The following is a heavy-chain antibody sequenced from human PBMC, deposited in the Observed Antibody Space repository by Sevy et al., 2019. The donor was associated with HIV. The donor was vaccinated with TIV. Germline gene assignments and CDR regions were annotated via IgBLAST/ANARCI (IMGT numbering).Heavy chain of an antibody. CDR3: AKDELWAGTTGTGGDVDY. D-gene: IGHD1-7*01. CDR1: GFTFSSYG. J-gene: IGHJ4*02. CDR2: IRYDGSNK. Sequence: GGSLRLSCAASGFTFSSYGMHWVRQAPGKALEWVAFIRYDGSNKYYADSVKGRFTISRDNSKNTLYLQMNSLRAEDTAVYYCAKDELWAGTTGTGGDVDYWGQGTLVTVSS. V-gene: IGHV3-30*02.